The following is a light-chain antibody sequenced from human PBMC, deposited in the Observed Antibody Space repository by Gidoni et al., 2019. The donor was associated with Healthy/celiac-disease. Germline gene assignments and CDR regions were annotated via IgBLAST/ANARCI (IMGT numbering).Light chain of an antibody. V-gene: IGKV1-39*01. CDR1: QSISSY. J-gene: IGKJ4*01. Sequence: DIQMTQSPSSLSASVGDRVTITCRASQSISSYFNWYQQKPGKAPKLLIYAASSLQSGVPSRFSGSGSGTDFNLTISSLQPEDFATYDCQQSYSTPLPFGGGTKVEIK. CDR3: QQSYSTPLP. CDR2: AAS.